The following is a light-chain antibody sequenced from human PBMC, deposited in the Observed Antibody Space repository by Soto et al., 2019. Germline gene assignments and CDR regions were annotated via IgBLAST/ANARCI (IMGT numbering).Light chain of an antibody. V-gene: IGLV2-8*01. CDR3: SSYAGSSNV. CDR2: EVN. J-gene: IGLJ1*01. Sequence: QSALTQPPSASGSPDKPLPFSSTEPASDVGGYNYVSWYQQHPGKAPKLMIYEVNKRPSGVPDRFSGSKSGNTASLTVSGLQAEDEADYYCSSYAGSSNVFGTGTKLTVL. CDR1: ASDVGGYNY.